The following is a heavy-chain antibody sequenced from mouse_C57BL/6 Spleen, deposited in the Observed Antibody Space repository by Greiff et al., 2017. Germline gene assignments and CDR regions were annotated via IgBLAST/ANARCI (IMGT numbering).Heavy chain of an antibody. CDR3: AGGDYDNDDGYFDV. V-gene: IGHV5-17*01. CDR2: ISSGSSTI. CDR1: GFTFSDYG. J-gene: IGHJ1*03. D-gene: IGHD2-4*01. Sequence: DVKLVESGGGLVKPGGSLKLSCAASGFTFSDYGMHWVRQAPEKGLEWVAYISSGSSTIYYADTVKGRFTISRDNAKNTLFLQMTSLRSEDTAMYYCAGGDYDNDDGYFDVWGTGTTVTVSS.